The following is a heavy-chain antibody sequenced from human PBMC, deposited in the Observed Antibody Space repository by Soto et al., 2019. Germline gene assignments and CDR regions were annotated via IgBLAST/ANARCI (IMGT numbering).Heavy chain of an antibody. J-gene: IGHJ5*02. V-gene: IGHV1-2*02. CDR3: ARDKVAARRKGSNWFDP. D-gene: IGHD6-6*01. CDR2: INPNSGGT. CDR1: GYTFTGYY. Sequence: SVKVSCKASGYTFTGYYMHWVRQAPGQGLEWMGWINPNSGGTNYAQKFQGRVTTTRDTSISTAYMELSRLRSDDTAVYYCARDKVAARRKGSNWFDPWGQGTRVTVSS.